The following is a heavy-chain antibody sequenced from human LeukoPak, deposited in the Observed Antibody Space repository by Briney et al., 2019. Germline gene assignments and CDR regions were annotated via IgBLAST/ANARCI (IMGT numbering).Heavy chain of an antibody. Sequence: GASVKVSCKASGYTFTSYDINRVRQATGQGLEWRGWMNPNRGNTGYAQKFQGRVTMTRNTSISTAYMELSSLRSEDTAVYYCAREVDSSSSNLLTEYNWFDPWGQGTLVTVSS. CDR3: AREVDSSSSNLLTEYNWFDP. D-gene: IGHD6-6*01. J-gene: IGHJ5*02. CDR1: GYTFTSYD. CDR2: MNPNRGNT. V-gene: IGHV1-8*01.